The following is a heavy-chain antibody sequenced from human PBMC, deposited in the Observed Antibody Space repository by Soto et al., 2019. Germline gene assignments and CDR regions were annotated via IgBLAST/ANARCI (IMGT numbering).Heavy chain of an antibody. J-gene: IGHJ6*02. V-gene: IGHV1-69*13. CDR1: GGTFSSYA. Sequence: ASVKLSCKDSGGTFSSYAISCVRQAPGQGLEWMGGIIPIFGTANYAQKFQGRVTITADESTSTAYMELSSLRSEDTAVYYCARVPTVTTPSSYYYYYGMDVWGQGTTVTVSS. CDR2: IIPIFGTA. CDR3: ARVPTVTTPSSYYYYYGMDV. D-gene: IGHD4-17*01.